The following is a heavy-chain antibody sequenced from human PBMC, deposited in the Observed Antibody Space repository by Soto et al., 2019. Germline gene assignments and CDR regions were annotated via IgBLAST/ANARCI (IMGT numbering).Heavy chain of an antibody. CDR2: VYVGDSDT. V-gene: IGHV5-51*01. J-gene: IGHJ4*02. Sequence: GASLKISCKDSGYSFANCWIGWVRQMPGKGLEWMGVVYVGDSDTRYSPSFQGQVTISADKSINTAYLQWNSLKASFIGIYFCASAISARTRFDYWGQGTLVTVSS. CDR1: GYSFANCW. CDR3: ASAISARTRFDY.